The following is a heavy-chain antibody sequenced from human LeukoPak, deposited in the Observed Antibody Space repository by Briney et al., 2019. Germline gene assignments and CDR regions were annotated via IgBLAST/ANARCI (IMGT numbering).Heavy chain of an antibody. Sequence: ASVKVSCKASGYTFTSYGISWVRQAPGQGLEWMGWISAYNGNTNYAQKLQGRVTMTTDTSTSTAYMELRSLRSDDTAVYYCARGRVPAATWPDAFDIWGQGTMVTVSS. CDR2: ISAYNGNT. V-gene: IGHV1-18*01. J-gene: IGHJ3*02. CDR3: ARGRVPAATWPDAFDI. D-gene: IGHD2-2*01. CDR1: GYTFTSYG.